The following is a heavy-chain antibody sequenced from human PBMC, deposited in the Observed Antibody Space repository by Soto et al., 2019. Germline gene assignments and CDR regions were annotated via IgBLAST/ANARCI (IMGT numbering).Heavy chain of an antibody. CDR1: GGSFSGYY. CDR2: INHSGST. Sequence: QVQLQQWGAGLLKPSETLSLTCAVYGGSFSGYYWSWIRQPPGKGLEWIGEINHSGSTNYNPSLKSRVTISVDTSKNQFSLKLSSVTAADTAVYYCANRRPITMVRGAFDPFDYWGQGTLVTVSS. CDR3: ANRRPITMVRGAFDPFDY. D-gene: IGHD3-10*01. J-gene: IGHJ4*02. V-gene: IGHV4-34*01.